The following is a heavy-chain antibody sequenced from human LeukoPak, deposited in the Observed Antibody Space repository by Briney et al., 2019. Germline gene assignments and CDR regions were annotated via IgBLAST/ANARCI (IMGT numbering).Heavy chain of an antibody. J-gene: IGHJ4*02. Sequence: PSETLSLTCSVSGGSISTYYWSWIRQPPGRGLEWIGYIYYSESTNYSPSLKSRVTVSVDTSKNQFSLRLSSVTVADTAVYYCARSPRDYYDSSGYHLPYYFDYWGQGTLVTVSS. V-gene: IGHV4-59*01. CDR1: GGSISTYY. D-gene: IGHD3-22*01. CDR2: IYYSEST. CDR3: ARSPRDYYDSSGYHLPYYFDY.